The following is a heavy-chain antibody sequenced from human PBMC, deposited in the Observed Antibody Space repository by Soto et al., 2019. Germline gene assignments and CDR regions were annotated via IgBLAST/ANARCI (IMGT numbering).Heavy chain of an antibody. CDR1: GFTFSNHA. CDR2: ISTAVGAT. D-gene: IGHD6-13*01. V-gene: IGHV3-23*01. J-gene: IGHJ4*02. CDR3: AKDRTAAARNFDY. Sequence: EVQLLESGGGLVQPGGSLRLSCAVSGFTFSNHAMSWVRQAPGKGLEWVSAISTAVGATYYADSVKGRFTISRDDSNNTLYLQMNSLRAEDTAVYYCAKDRTAAARNFDYWGQGTLVTVSS.